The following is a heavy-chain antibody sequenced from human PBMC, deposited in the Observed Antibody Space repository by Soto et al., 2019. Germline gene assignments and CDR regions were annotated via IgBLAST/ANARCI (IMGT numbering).Heavy chain of an antibody. V-gene: IGHV4-31*03. CDR2: IYYSGST. CDR1: GGSISSGGYY. CDR3: ARDFYYDFWSGYSYAFDI. J-gene: IGHJ3*02. D-gene: IGHD3-3*01. Sequence: PSETLSLTCTVSGGSISSGGYYWSWIRRHPGKGLEWIGYIYYSGSTYYNPSLKSRVTISVDTSKNQFSLKLSSVTAEDTAVYYCARDFYYDFWSGYSYAFDIWGQGTMVTVSS.